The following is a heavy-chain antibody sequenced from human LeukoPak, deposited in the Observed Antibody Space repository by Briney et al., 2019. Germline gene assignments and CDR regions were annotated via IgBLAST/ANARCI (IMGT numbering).Heavy chain of an antibody. J-gene: IGHJ4*02. CDR3: ARDYPADY. CDR1: GFTFSSYP. Sequence: GGSLRLSCAASGFTFSSYPIHWVRQAPGKGLDWVALISSDGSDKKYADSVKGRFTISRDNSKNTLYLQMHSLRVEDTAVYYCARDYPADYWGEGTLVTVSS. CDR2: ISSDGSDK. V-gene: IGHV3-30-3*01.